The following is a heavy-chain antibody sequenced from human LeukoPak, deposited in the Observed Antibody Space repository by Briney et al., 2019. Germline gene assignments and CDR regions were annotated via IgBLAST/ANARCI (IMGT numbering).Heavy chain of an antibody. CDR2: ISYDGSNK. V-gene: IGHV3-30-3*01. CDR1: GFTFSSYA. D-gene: IGHD3-10*01. Sequence: PGGSLRLSCAASGFTFSSYAMHWVRQAPGKGLEWVAVISYDGSNKYYADSVKGRFTISRDNSKNTLYLQMNSLRAEDTAVYYCARGLRPRGVMTYYFDYWGQGALVTVSS. CDR3: ARGLRPRGVMTYYFDY. J-gene: IGHJ4*02.